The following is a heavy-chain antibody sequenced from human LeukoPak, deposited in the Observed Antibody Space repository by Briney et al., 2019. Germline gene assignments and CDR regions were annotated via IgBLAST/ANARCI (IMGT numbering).Heavy chain of an antibody. CDR2: IYHSGST. J-gene: IGHJ4*02. V-gene: IGHV4-38-2*02. CDR1: GYSISSGYY. D-gene: IGHD5-12*01. Sequence: PSETLSLTCTVSGYSISSGYYWGWIRQPPGKGLEWIGSIYHSGSTYYNPSLKSRVTISVDTSKNQFSLKLSSVTAADTAVYYCARVTISGYDFDYWGQGTLVTVSS. CDR3: ARVTISGYDFDY.